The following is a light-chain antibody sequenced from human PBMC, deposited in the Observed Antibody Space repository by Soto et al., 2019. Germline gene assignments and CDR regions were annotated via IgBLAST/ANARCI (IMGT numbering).Light chain of an antibody. V-gene: IGLV2-11*01. CDR3: FSYAGNDIYV. J-gene: IGLJ1*01. CDR1: SSDVGAYNA. Sequence: QSVLTQPRSVSGSPGQSVTISCTGTSSDVGAYNAGSWYQQNPGKAPKFMVYDVTKRPSGVPDRFSGSKSGNTASLTISGLQAEDYADYYCFSYAGNDIYVFGTGTKVTGL. CDR2: DVT.